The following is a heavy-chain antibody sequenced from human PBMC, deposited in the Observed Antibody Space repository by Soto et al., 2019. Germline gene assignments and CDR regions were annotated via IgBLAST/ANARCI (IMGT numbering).Heavy chain of an antibody. CDR2: ISSSGSTI. CDR3: ASLEWGRAAAFDY. V-gene: IGHV3-11*01. D-gene: IGHD2-2*01. Sequence: QVQLVESGGVVVKPGGSVRLSCAASGFTFSDYYMSWIRHAPGKGLEWVSYISSSGSTIYYAVSVKGRFTIYREHAKNSLYLQMNSLRAEDTAVYYCASLEWGRAAAFDYWGQGTLVTVSS. CDR1: GFTFSDYY. J-gene: IGHJ4*02.